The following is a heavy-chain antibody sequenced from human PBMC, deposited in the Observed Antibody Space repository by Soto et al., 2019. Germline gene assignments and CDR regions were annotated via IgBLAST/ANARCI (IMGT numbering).Heavy chain of an antibody. CDR2: INAGNGNT. CDR3: ARVLWFGELFPTYYYGMDV. Sequence: GASVKVSCKASGYTFTSYGMHWVRQAPGQRLEWMGWINAGNGNTKYSQKFQGRVTFTRDTSANTAYMELSSLRSEDTAVYYCARVLWFGELFPTYYYGMDVWGQGTTVTVSS. CDR1: GYTFTSYG. V-gene: IGHV1-3*01. D-gene: IGHD3-10*01. J-gene: IGHJ6*02.